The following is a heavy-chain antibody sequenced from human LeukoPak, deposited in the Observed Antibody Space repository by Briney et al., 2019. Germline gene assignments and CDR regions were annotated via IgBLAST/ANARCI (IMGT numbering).Heavy chain of an antibody. V-gene: IGHV3-9*01. CDR1: GFTFDDYA. CDR2: ISWNSGSI. D-gene: IGHD4-17*01. CDR3: AKAKDTEADRGFDY. J-gene: IGHJ4*02. Sequence: GRSLRLSCAASGFTFDDYAMHWVRQAPGKGLEWVSGISWNSGSIGYVDSVKGRFTISRDNAKNSLYLQMNSLRAEDTALYYCAKAKDTEADRGFDYWGQGTLVTVSS.